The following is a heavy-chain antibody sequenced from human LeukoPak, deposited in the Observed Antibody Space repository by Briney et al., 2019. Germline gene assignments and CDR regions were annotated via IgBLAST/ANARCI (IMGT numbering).Heavy chain of an antibody. CDR3: APGKFDY. CDR2: IDHTGGTT. Sequence: GGSLRLSCSAAGFTFNTYALHWVRRAPGKGLEYVSAIDHTGGTTYYADSVKGRFTISRDNSKNTLYLQMSSLRTEDTAVYYCAPGKFDYWRQGTLVTVSS. CDR1: GFTFNTYA. V-gene: IGHV3-64D*06. J-gene: IGHJ4*02.